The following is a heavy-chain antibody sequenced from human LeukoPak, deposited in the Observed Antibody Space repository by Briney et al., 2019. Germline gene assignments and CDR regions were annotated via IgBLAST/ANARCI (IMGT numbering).Heavy chain of an antibody. CDR1: GYTFTSYG. D-gene: IGHD3-22*01. CDR2: ISAYNGNT. CDR3: ARPAYYYDNGLAFDI. V-gene: IGHV1-18*01. Sequence: ASVKVSCKASGYTFTSYGISWVRQAPGQGLEWMGWISAYNGNTNYAQKLQGRVTMTTDTSTSTAYMELRSLRSDDTAVYYCARPAYYYDNGLAFDIWGQGTMVTVSS. J-gene: IGHJ3*02.